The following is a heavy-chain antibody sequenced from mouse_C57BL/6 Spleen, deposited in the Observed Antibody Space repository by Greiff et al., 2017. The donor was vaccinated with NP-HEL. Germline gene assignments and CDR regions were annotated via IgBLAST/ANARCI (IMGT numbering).Heavy chain of an antibody. CDR2: LWTGGGT. CDR3: ARNDGYYDAMDY. CDR1: GFSLTSYA. J-gene: IGHJ4*01. V-gene: IGHV2-9-1*01. Sequence: VKLVESGPGLVAPSQSLSITCTVSGFSLTSYAISWVRQPPGKGLEWLGVLWTGGGTNYNSALKSRLSISKDNSKSQVFLKMNSLQTDDTARYYCARNDGYYDAMDYWGQGTSVTVSS. D-gene: IGHD2-3*01.